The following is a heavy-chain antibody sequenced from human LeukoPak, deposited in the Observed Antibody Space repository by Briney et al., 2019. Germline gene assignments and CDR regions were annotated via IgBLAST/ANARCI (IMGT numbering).Heavy chain of an antibody. V-gene: IGHV3-74*01. CDR1: GFTFSVYW. D-gene: IGHD1-1*01. J-gene: IGHJ3*02. CDR3: ARIETVADAFDI. Sequence: PGGSLRLSCAASGFTFSVYWMHWVRQAPGRGLVWVSLINSDGSSTRYADSVKGRFTISRDNAKNTLYLQMNSLRAEDTAVYYCARIETVADAFDIWGQGTLVTVSS. CDR2: INSDGSST.